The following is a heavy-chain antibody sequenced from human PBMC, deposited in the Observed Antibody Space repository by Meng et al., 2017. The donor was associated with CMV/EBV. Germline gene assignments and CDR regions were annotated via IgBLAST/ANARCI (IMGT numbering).Heavy chain of an antibody. J-gene: IGHJ5*02. CDR3: ARDRGSPSARMDWLDP. CDR1: FTGSSNS. Sequence: FTGSSNSISWDRQTPGKRLGWGACISSSSSYTYYGDSVKDRFTITRDNAKNSMYLQMNSLRAEDTAVYYCARDRGSPSARMDWLDPWGQGTLVTVSS. V-gene: IGHV3-21*01. CDR2: ISSSSSYT. D-gene: IGHD3-10*01.